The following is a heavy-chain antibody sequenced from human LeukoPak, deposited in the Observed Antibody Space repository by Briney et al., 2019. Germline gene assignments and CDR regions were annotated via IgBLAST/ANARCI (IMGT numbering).Heavy chain of an antibody. V-gene: IGHV1-18*04. J-gene: IGHJ4*02. CDR2: ISAHSGNT. Sequence: ASVKVSCKASGYTFTGYYMHWVRQAPGQGLEWMGWISAHSGNTNYAQMLQGRVTMTTDTSRSTAYMELKSLTSDDTAIYYCARDSTRYSSGWYRSYRDYWGQGTLVTVSS. CDR3: ARDSTRYSSGWYRSYRDY. D-gene: IGHD6-19*01. CDR1: GYTFTGYY.